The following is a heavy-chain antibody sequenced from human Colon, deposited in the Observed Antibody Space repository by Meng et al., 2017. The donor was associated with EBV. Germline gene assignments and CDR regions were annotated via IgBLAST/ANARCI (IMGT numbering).Heavy chain of an antibody. V-gene: IGHV1-18*01. CDR3: ARFSSGYFFGY. D-gene: IGHD3-22*01. J-gene: IGHJ4*02. CDR1: GYIFNNYC. CDR2: ISAYNGNT. Sequence: GQWVTSGGEGKKPGASLKVSCKAFGYIFNNYCVSWVRQAPGQGPEWMGWISAYNGNTNYAQNFQGRFTMTTDTSTSTAYMELSSLRSEDTAVYYCARFSSGYFFGYWGQGTLVTVSS.